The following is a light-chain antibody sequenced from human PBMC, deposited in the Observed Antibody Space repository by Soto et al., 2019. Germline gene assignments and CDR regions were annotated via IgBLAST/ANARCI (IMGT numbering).Light chain of an antibody. CDR1: SSDVGGYNY. V-gene: IGLV2-14*01. J-gene: IGLJ1*01. CDR2: DVS. CDR3: SSYTSSSTYD. Sequence: QSALTQPASVSGSPGQSITISCTGTSSDVGGYNYVSWYQQHPGKAPKLMIYDVSNRPSGVSNRFSGSKSGNTASLTISGLQAEDELHYYCSSYTSSSTYDFGTGTKLTVL.